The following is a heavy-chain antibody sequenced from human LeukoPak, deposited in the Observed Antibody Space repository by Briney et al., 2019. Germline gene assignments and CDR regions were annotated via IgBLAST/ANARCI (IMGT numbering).Heavy chain of an antibody. J-gene: IGHJ4*02. CDR3: ARDKELGMGYFDY. CDR1: GFTVGGNY. V-gene: IGHV3-53*01. CDR2: IYSSGST. Sequence: GGSLRLSCAASGFTVGGNYMSWVRQAPGKGLEWVSVIYSSGSTYYADSVKGRFTISRDNSKNTLYLQMNSLRAEDTAVYYCARDKELGMGYFDYWGQGTLVTVSS. D-gene: IGHD7-27*01.